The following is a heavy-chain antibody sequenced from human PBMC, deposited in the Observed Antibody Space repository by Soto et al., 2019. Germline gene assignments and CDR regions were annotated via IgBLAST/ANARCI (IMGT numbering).Heavy chain of an antibody. D-gene: IGHD3-16*01. J-gene: IGHJ3*02. Sequence: QVQLVQSGTEVRQPGASVKVSCKTSGYTFSSYYIHWVRQAPGQGLEWMAIINPNGGESSSPQKFQGRITVTSDTSTSTVYMDLSSLRSEDTAVYYCARRKTNFGEDSVDIWGQGTMVTVSS. CDR1: GYTFSSYY. CDR3: ARRKTNFGEDSVDI. CDR2: INPNGGES. V-gene: IGHV1-46*01.